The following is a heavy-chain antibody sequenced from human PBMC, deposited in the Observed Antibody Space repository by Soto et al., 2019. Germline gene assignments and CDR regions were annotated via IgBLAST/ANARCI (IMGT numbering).Heavy chain of an antibody. Sequence: QVQLPESGPGLVKPSGTLSLTCAVSGGSISSSNWWSWVRQPPGKGLEWIGEIYHSGSTNYNPSLKSRVTISVDKSKNQFSLKLSSVTAADTAVYYCARDLPSYSSSWYYAFDIWGQGTMVTVSS. D-gene: IGHD6-13*01. V-gene: IGHV4-4*02. J-gene: IGHJ3*02. CDR1: GGSISSSNW. CDR2: IYHSGST. CDR3: ARDLPSYSSSWYYAFDI.